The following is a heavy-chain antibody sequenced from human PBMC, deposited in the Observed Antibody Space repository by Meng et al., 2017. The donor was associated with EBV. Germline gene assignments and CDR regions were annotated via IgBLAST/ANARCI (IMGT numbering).Heavy chain of an antibody. D-gene: IGHD6-13*01. J-gene: IGHJ5*02. Sequence: VEQVQRGTVVKKPGPSVKLSCTASGYTFTRYYLPWVRPPPGQGFAWMRIIKPSGGSTRYAQKCQGRVTMTRDTSTSTVYMELSSLRSEDPAVYYCARNGIADWGWFDPWGQGTLVTVSS. CDR1: GYTFTRYY. CDR3: ARNGIADWGWFDP. V-gene: IGHV1-46*01. CDR2: IKPSGGST.